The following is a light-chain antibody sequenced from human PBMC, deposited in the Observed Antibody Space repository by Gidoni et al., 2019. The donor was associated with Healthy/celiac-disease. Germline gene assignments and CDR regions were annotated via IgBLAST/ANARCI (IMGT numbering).Light chain of an antibody. CDR3: QQYNNWPPLT. J-gene: IGKJ4*01. CDR2: GAS. CDR1: QSVRSN. V-gene: IGKV3-15*01. Sequence: ERVMTQSPATLSVSPGERATLSCRAGQSVRSNFAWYQQKPGQAPRLLIYGASTRATGTPARFSGSGSGTEFTLTISSLQSEDFAVYYCQQYNNWPPLTFGGGTKVEIK.